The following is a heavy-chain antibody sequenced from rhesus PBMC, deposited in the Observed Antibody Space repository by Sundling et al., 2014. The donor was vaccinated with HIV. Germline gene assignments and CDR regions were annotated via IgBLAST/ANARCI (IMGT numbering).Heavy chain of an antibody. D-gene: IGHD3-22*01. V-gene: IGHV3-59*01. J-gene: IGHJ6*01. CDR2: ISYSGGRI. Sequence: EVQLVESGGGLAKPGGSLRLSCEASGFSFSDYYMHWVRQASGKVLEWVSGISYSGGRIYYADSVKGRFTISRENAKNTLYLQMDSLRAEDTAVYYCAKSDYGGLDSWGQGVVVTVSS. CDR3: AKSDYGGLDS. CDR1: GFSFSDYY.